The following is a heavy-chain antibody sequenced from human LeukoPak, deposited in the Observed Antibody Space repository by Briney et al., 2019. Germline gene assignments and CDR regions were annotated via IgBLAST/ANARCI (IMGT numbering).Heavy chain of an antibody. J-gene: IGHJ5*02. CDR1: GGSISSSSYY. Sequence: SETLSLTCTVSGGSISSSSYYWGWIRQPPGKGLEWIGSIYYSGTTYYNPSLKSRVTISVDTSKNQFSLKLSSVTAADTAVYYCARTGVRPYYDSSGYDHWGQGTLVTVSS. CDR2: IYYSGTT. V-gene: IGHV4-39*07. D-gene: IGHD3-22*01. CDR3: ARTGVRPYYDSSGYDH.